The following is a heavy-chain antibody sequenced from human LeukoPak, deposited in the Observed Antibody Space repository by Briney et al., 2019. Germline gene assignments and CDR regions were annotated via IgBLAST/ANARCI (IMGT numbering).Heavy chain of an antibody. V-gene: IGHV4-31*03. J-gene: IGHJ4*02. Sequence: SETLSLTCTVSGGSISSGGYYWSWIRQHPGKGLEWIGYIYYSGSTYYNPSLKSRVTISVDTSKNQFSLKRSSVTAADTAVYYCAREYYYDSGGGIDYWGQGTLVTVSS. CDR1: GGSISSGGYY. CDR2: IYYSGST. CDR3: AREYYYDSGGGIDY. D-gene: IGHD3-22*01.